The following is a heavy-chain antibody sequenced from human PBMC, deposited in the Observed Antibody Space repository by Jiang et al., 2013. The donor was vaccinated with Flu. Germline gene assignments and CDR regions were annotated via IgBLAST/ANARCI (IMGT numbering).Heavy chain of an antibody. Sequence: IGRIYTSGSTNYNPPLKSRVTISVDTSKNQFSLKLSSVTAADTAVYYCARVDYGDYGLRYYYYGMDVWGQGTTVTVSS. CDR2: IYTSGST. D-gene: IGHD4-17*01. V-gene: IGHV4-61*02. J-gene: IGHJ6*02. CDR3: ARVDYGDYGLRYYYYGMDV.